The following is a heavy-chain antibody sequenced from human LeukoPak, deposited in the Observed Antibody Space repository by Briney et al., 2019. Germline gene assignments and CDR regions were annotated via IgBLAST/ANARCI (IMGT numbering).Heavy chain of an antibody. CDR2: IYYSGST. J-gene: IGHJ4*02. Sequence: SETLSLTCTVSGGSISSYYWSWIRQPPGKGLEWIGYIYYSGSTNYNPSLKSRVTISVDTSKNQFSLKLSSVTAADTAVYYCARDVGGWYDYWGQGTLVTVSS. D-gene: IGHD6-19*01. V-gene: IGHV4-59*01. CDR1: GGSISSYY. CDR3: ARDVGGWYDY.